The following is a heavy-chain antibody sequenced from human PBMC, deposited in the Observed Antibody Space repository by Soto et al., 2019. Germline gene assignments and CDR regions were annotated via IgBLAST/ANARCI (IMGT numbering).Heavy chain of an antibody. CDR2: IYYSGST. CDR3: ARPGGSGWFYFDS. Sequence: SETLSLTCIVSGGSISGTIYYWGWILHPPGKGLEWIGSIYYSGSTYYNPSLKSRVTISVDTSKNHFSLKLTSVTAADTAVYYCARPGGSGWFYFDSWGQGSQVTVSS. CDR1: GGSISGTIYY. V-gene: IGHV4-39*02. D-gene: IGHD6-13*01. J-gene: IGHJ4*02.